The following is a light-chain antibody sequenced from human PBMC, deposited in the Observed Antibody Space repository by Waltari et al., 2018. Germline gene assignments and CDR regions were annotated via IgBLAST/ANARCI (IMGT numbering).Light chain of an antibody. CDR1: ILSTSH. V-gene: IGLV3-19*01. CDR2: GKN. Sequence: SSDLTQDPDVSVALGQTVRITCQGDILSTSHGNWCRQKPGQAPELVIYGKNNRPSGIPDRFSASSSENTASLIITGAQAEDEADYYCSSRELSGHVVFGGGTRLTVL. J-gene: IGLJ2*01. CDR3: SSRELSGHVV.